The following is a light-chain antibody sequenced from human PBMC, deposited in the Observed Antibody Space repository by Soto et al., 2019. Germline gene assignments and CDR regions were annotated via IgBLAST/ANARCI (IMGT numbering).Light chain of an antibody. CDR1: QSISSW. J-gene: IGKJ1*01. CDR3: QQYNGYSS. CDR2: DAS. V-gene: IGKV1-5*01. Sequence: DIQMTQSPSTLPASVGDRVTITCRASQSISSWLAWYQQKPGKAPNLLIYDASSLESGVPSRFSGSGFGTEFTLTISSLQPDDFATYYCQQYNGYSSFGQGTKVEIK.